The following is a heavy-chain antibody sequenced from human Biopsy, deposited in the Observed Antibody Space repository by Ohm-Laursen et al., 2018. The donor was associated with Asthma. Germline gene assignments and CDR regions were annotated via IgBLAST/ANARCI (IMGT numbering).Heavy chain of an antibody. Sequence: VKISCKASGGMFGNYAISWVRQAPGLGLEWMGGISPIFGSSNYAQRFQGRVTITADIFTRTVYMELSGLRFDDTAVYYCARAYGGSFFSGSFDIWGQGTMVTVSS. CDR1: GGMFGNYA. D-gene: IGHD4-23*01. J-gene: IGHJ3*02. V-gene: IGHV1-69*13. CDR2: ISPIFGSS. CDR3: ARAYGGSFFSGSFDI.